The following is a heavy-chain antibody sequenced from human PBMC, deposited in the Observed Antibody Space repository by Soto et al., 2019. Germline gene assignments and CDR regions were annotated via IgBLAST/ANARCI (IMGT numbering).Heavy chain of an antibody. CDR3: AKDDSGSGYYRNYHGCFDY. D-gene: IGHD4-4*01. CDR2: ISGSGGST. Sequence: EVQLLESGGGLVQPGGSLRLSCAASGFTFSSYAMSWVRQAPGKGLEWVSAISGSGGSTYYADSVKGRFTISRDNSKNTLYLQMNSLRAEDTAVYYCAKDDSGSGYYRNYHGCFDYWGQGTLVTGSS. CDR1: GFTFSSYA. V-gene: IGHV3-23*01. J-gene: IGHJ4*02.